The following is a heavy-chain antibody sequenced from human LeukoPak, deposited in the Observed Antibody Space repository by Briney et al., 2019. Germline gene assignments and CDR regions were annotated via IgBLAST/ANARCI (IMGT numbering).Heavy chain of an antibody. D-gene: IGHD3-3*02. CDR3: ARISAFYECA. J-gene: IGHJ5*02. CDR2: IYYVGRT. Sequence: SETLSLTCSVSGDSISTYYWTWIRQSPGKGLEWIGYIYYVGRTSYNPSLESRVTISADTSLYQFPLTMTSVTAADTAIYYCARISAFYECAWGQGLLVTVSS. V-gene: IGHV4-59*03. CDR1: GDSISTYY.